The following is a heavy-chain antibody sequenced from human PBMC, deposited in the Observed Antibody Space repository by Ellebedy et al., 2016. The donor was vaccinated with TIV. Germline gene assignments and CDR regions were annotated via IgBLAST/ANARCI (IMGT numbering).Heavy chain of an antibody. CDR3: ARGLSDYGDIKLYS. V-gene: IGHV3-7*03. CDR1: GFTFSTYW. Sequence: PGGSLRLSCTASGFTFSTYWMNWVRQAPGEGLQWVANIKQDGTEENYVDSVRGRFTISRDNGKKSVSLQMSSLRVDDTAVYYCARGLSDYGDIKLYSWGQGALVTVSS. CDR2: IKQDGTEE. J-gene: IGHJ4*02. D-gene: IGHD4-17*01.